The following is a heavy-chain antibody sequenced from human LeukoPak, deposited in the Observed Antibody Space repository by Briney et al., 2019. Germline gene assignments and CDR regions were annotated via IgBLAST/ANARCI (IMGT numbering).Heavy chain of an antibody. CDR1: GFTFSSSW. V-gene: IGHV3-15*01. J-gene: IGHJ4*02. CDR3: TTELDIRPNHY. Sequence: PGGSLRLSCAASGFTFSSSWMHWVRQAPGKGLEWVGRIKRKSDGGTTDYAAPVKGRFTISRDDSKNTLYLQMNSLKSEDTAVYYCTTELDIRPNHYWGQGTLVTVSS. CDR2: IKRKSDGGTT. D-gene: IGHD3-22*01.